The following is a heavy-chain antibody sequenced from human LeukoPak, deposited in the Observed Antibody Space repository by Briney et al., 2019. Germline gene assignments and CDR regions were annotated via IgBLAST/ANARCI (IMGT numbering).Heavy chain of an antibody. J-gene: IGHJ6*03. CDR2: ISAYNGNT. CDR3: ARVGWELLSYYYMDV. D-gene: IGHD1-26*01. CDR1: GYTFTSYG. V-gene: IGHV1-18*01. Sequence: ASVKVSCKASGYTFTSYGISWVRQAPGQGLEWMGWISAYNGNTNYAQKFQGRVTMTTDTSTSTAYMELRSLRSDDTAVYYCARVGWELLSYYYMDVWGKGTTVTVSS.